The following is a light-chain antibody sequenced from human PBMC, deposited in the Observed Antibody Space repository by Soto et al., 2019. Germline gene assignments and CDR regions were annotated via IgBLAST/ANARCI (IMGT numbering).Light chain of an antibody. CDR2: GAS. Sequence: EIVLTQSPGTLSFSPGERATLSCRASQSVSSYYLAWYQQKPGQAPRLIIYGASSRATGIPDRFSGSGSGTDFTLTISRLEPEDVAVYYCQQRSNWPITLGQGTRLEIK. CDR1: QSVSSYY. J-gene: IGKJ5*01. V-gene: IGKV3D-20*02. CDR3: QQRSNWPIT.